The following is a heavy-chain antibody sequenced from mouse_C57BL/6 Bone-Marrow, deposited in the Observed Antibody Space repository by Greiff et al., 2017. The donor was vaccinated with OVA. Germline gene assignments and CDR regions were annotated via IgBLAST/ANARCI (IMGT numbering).Heavy chain of an antibody. CDR3: ARGDYSNYYFDY. V-gene: IGHV1-55*01. CDR1: GYTFTSYW. D-gene: IGHD2-5*01. Sequence: VQLQQPGAELVKPGASVKMSCKASGYTFTSYWITWVKQRPGQGLEWIGDIYPGSGSTNYNEKFKSKATLTVDTSSSTAYMQLSSLTSEDSAVYYCARGDYSNYYFDYWGQGTTLTVSS. J-gene: IGHJ2*01. CDR2: IYPGSGST.